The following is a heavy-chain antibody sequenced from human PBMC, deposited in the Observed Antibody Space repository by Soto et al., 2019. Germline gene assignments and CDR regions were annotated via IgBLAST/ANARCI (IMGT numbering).Heavy chain of an antibody. Sequence: SETLSLTCAVYGGSFSGYYWSWIRQPPGKGLEWIGEINHSGSTNYNPSLKSRVTISVDTSKNQFSLKLSSVTAADTAVYYCARAEYALGQLLVTNWFDPWGQGTLVTVSS. V-gene: IGHV4-34*01. J-gene: IGHJ5*02. D-gene: IGHD2-2*01. CDR2: INHSGST. CDR3: ARAEYALGQLLVTNWFDP. CDR1: GGSFSGYY.